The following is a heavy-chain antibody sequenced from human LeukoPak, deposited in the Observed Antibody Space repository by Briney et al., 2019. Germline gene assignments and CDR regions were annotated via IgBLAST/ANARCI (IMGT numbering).Heavy chain of an antibody. CDR2: IYYSGST. CDR3: ARDDIVVVPAAPYYYYYGMDV. V-gene: IGHV4-59*01. Sequence: PSETLSLTCTVSGGSISSYYWSWIRQPPGKGLEWIGYIYYSGSTNYNPSLESRVTISVDTSKNQFSLRLSSVTAADTAVYYCARDDIVVVPAAPYYYYYGMDVWGQGTTVTVSS. D-gene: IGHD2-2*01. CDR1: GGSISSYY. J-gene: IGHJ6*02.